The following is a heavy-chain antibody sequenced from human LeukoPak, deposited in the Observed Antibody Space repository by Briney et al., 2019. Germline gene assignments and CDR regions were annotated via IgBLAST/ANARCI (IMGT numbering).Heavy chain of an antibody. V-gene: IGHV3-72*01. CDR1: GFTFSDHY. J-gene: IGHJ6*03. D-gene: IGHD3-10*01. CDR2: TRNKANSYTT. Sequence: GGSLGLSCAASGFTFSDHYMDWVRQAPGKGLEWVGRTRNKANSYTTEYAASVKGRFTISRDDSKNSLYLQMNSLKTEDTSVYYCARGTMVRGAYYYYYYMDVWGKGTTVTVSS. CDR3: ARGTMVRGAYYYYYYMDV.